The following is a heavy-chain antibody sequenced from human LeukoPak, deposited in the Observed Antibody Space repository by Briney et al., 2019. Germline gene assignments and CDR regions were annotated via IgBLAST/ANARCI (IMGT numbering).Heavy chain of an antibody. J-gene: IGHJ6*03. CDR3: ARDLGYYYYYMDV. D-gene: IGHD3-10*01. V-gene: IGHV4-61*02. Sequence: SETLSLTCTVSGGSISSGSYYWSWIRQPAGTGLEWIGRIYTSGSTNYNPSLKSRVTISVDTSKNQFSLKLSSVTAADTAVYYCARDLGYYYYYMDVWGKGTTVTISS. CDR2: IYTSGST. CDR1: GGSISSGSYY.